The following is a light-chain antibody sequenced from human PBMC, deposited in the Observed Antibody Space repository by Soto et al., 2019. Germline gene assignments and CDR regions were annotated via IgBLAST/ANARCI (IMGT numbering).Light chain of an antibody. CDR1: QSVSSSY. CDR3: QHYGSSPYT. V-gene: IGKV3-20*01. J-gene: IGKJ2*01. CDR2: GAS. Sequence: EIVLTQSPGTLSLSPGERATLSCRASQSVSSSYLAWYQQKPGQAPRLLIYGASSRATGIPDRFSGSGSGTDFTLTFSRLEPEDFALYYYQHYGSSPYTFGQGTKLEIK.